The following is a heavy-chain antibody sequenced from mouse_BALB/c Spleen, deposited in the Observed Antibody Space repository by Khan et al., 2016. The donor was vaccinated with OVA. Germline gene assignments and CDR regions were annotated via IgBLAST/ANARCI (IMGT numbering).Heavy chain of an antibody. V-gene: IGHV14-1*02. CDR1: GFNIKDYY. J-gene: IGHJ3*01. D-gene: IGHD2-3*01. CDR3: ARDGYSPWFAY. CDR2: IDPENGDT. Sequence: VQLQQSGAELVRPGALVKLSCKASGFNIKDYYMHWVKQRPEQGLVWIGRIDPENGDTIYDPKFQGKASIPSETSSNTAYLQLSSLTSEDTAVYYCARDGYSPWFAYWGQGTLVTVSA.